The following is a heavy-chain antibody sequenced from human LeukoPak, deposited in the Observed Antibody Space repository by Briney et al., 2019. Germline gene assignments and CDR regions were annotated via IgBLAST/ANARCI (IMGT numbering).Heavy chain of an antibody. CDR3: ARDRYSCGLFGY. CDR1: GGSISSYY. Sequence: SETLSLTCTVSGGSISSYYWGWIRQPPGKGLEWIGSIYYSGSTYYNPSLKSRVTISVDTSKNQFSLKLSSVTAADTAVYYCARDRYSCGLFGYWGQGTLVTVSS. D-gene: IGHD6-19*01. V-gene: IGHV4-39*07. J-gene: IGHJ4*02. CDR2: IYYSGST.